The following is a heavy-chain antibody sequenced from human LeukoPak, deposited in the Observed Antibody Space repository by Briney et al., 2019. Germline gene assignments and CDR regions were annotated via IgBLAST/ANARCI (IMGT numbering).Heavy chain of an antibody. Sequence: GGSLRLSCAASGFTFDDYSMSWVRQAPGKGLEWVSGINWNGGRAGYADSVKGRFTISRDNAKNSLYLQMNSLRAEDTALYYCARGSEGYSSGWYLGYWGQGTLVTVSS. V-gene: IGHV3-20*04. CDR3: ARGSEGYSSGWYLGY. CDR1: GFTFDDYS. D-gene: IGHD6-19*01. CDR2: INWNGGRA. J-gene: IGHJ4*02.